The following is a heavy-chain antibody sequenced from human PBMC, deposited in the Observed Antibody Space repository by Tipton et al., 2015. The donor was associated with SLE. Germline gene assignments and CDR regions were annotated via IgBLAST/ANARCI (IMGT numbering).Heavy chain of an antibody. CDR3: ARVGSGVDY. D-gene: IGHD3-10*01. V-gene: IGHV4-61*02. J-gene: IGHJ4*02. CDR1: GGSISSGSYY. CDR2: IYTSGST. Sequence: TLSLTCTVSGGSISSGSYYWSWIRQPAGKGLEWIGRIYTSGSTNYNPSLKSRVTISVDTSKNQFSLKLSSVTAADTAVYYCARVGSGVDYWGRGTLVTVSS.